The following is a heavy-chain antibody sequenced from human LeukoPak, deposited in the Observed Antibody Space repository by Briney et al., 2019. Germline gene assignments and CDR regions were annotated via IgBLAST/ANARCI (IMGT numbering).Heavy chain of an antibody. CDR1: GFTLNNYA. CDR2: IGANGGDT. CDR3: SRDWKLDY. D-gene: IGHD5-24*01. Sequence: TGGSLRLSCAASGFTLNNYAMSWVRQAPGKGLEWVSAIGANGGDTKYADSVKGRFTISRDNSKNTLYLQMNSLRVEDTAIYYCSRDWKLDYWGQGTLVTVSS. J-gene: IGHJ4*02. V-gene: IGHV3-23*01.